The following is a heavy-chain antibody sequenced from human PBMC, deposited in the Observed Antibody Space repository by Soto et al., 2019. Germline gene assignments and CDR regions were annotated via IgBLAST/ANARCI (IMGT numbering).Heavy chain of an antibody. V-gene: IGHV3-23*01. CDR3: AKGVGLVTQGIDY. Sequence: EVQRLESGGGLTQPGGSLRLSCVASGFTFSSHTMNWVRQAPGKGLEWVPSISRSGSTTYSADSAKGRFIISRDNSKNTVDLQMNSLSVEDTAVYYCAKGVGLVTQGIDYWGQGTLVTVSS. D-gene: IGHD5-12*01. CDR2: ISRSGSTT. J-gene: IGHJ4*02. CDR1: GFTFSSHT.